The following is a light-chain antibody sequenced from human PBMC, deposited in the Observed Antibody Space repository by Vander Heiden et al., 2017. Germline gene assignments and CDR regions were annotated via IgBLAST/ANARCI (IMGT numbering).Light chain of an antibody. CDR3: QKYNTGVT. J-gene: IGKJ3*01. CDR2: AAY. V-gene: IGKV1-27*01. Sequence: DIQMTQSPSSLSASVGDTLTITCRASQGISNYLAWYQQRPGQVPKLLIYAAYTLQSGVPSRISGGGSGTDFTLTISGLQPEDVATYYCQKYNTGVTFGPGTKVDLK. CDR1: QGISNY.